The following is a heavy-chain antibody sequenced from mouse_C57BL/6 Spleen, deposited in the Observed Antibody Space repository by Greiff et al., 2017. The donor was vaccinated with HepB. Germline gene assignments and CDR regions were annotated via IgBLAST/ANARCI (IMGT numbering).Heavy chain of an antibody. CDR2: IYPGSGST. Sequence: QVQLKESGAELVKPGASVKMSCKASGYTFTSYWITWVKQRPGQGLEWIGDIYPGSGSTNYNEKFKSKATLTVDTSSSTAYMQLSSLTSEDSAVYYCARSDYDYDFDYWGQGTTLTVSS. CDR3: ARSDYDYDFDY. V-gene: IGHV1-55*01. D-gene: IGHD2-4*01. CDR1: GYTFTSYW. J-gene: IGHJ2*01.